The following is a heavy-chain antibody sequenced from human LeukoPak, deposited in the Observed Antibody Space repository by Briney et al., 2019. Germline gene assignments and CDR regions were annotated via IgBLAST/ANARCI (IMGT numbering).Heavy chain of an antibody. CDR3: ARDFPLWFGESDDP. CDR1: GGSISSYY. CDR2: IYYSGST. D-gene: IGHD3-10*01. J-gene: IGHJ5*02. V-gene: IGHV4-59*01. Sequence: SETLSLTCTVSGGSISSYYWSWIRQPPGKGLEWIGYIYYSGSTNYNPSLKSRVTISVDTSKNQFSLKLSSVTAEDTAVYYCARDFPLWFGESDDPWGQGTLVTVSS.